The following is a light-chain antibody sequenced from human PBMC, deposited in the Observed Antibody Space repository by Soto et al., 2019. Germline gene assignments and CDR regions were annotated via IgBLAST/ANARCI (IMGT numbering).Light chain of an antibody. CDR3: CSYAGRYSYV. CDR2: DVS. CDR1: SSDVGGYNY. J-gene: IGLJ1*01. V-gene: IGLV2-11*01. Sequence: QSALTQPRSVSGSPGQSVTISCTGTSSDVGGYNYVSWYQHHPGKAPKPMIYDVSKRPSGVPDRFSGSKSGNTASLTISGLQAEDEADYFCCSYAGRYSYVFGTGTKVTVL.